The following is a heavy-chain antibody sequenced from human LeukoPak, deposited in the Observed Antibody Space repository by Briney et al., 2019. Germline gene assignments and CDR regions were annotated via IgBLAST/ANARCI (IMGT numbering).Heavy chain of an antibody. D-gene: IGHD3-10*01. Sequence: ASVKVSCKASGYTFTSYGISWVRQAPGQGLEWMGWISAYNGNTNYAQKLQGRVTMTTDTSTSTAYMELGSLRSDDTAVYYCARDDSVWFGELSHDYWGQGTLVTVSS. CDR2: ISAYNGNT. CDR3: ARDDSVWFGELSHDY. CDR1: GYTFTSYG. J-gene: IGHJ4*02. V-gene: IGHV1-18*01.